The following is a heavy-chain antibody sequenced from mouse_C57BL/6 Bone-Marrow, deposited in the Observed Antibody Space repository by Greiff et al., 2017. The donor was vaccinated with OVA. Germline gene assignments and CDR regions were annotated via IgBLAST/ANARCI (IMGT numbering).Heavy chain of an antibody. D-gene: IGHD1-1*01. CDR2: IYWDDDK. CDR1: GFSLSTSGMG. J-gene: IGHJ4*01. V-gene: IGHV8-12*01. CDR3: ARSRITTVVAPGYYYAMDY. Sequence: QVTLKVSGPGILQSSQTLSLTCSFSGFSLSTSGMGVSWIRQPSGKGLEWLAHIYWDDDKRYNPSLKSRLTISKDTSRNQVFLKITSLDTADTATYYCARSRITTVVAPGYYYAMDYWGQGTSVTVSS.